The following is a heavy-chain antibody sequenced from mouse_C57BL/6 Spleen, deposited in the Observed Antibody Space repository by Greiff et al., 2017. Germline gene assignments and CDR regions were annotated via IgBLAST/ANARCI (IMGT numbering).Heavy chain of an antibody. CDR3: ARSDGSRVYDFDY. CDR1: GYTFTDYY. Sequence: VQLQQSGPVLVKPGASVKMSCKASGYTFTDYYMNWVKQSPGKSLEWIGVINPYNGGTSYNQKFKGKATLTVDKSSSTAYMELNSLTSEDSAVYYCARSDGSRVYDFDYWGQGTTLTVSS. CDR2: INPYNGGT. D-gene: IGHD1-1*01. V-gene: IGHV1-19*01. J-gene: IGHJ2*01.